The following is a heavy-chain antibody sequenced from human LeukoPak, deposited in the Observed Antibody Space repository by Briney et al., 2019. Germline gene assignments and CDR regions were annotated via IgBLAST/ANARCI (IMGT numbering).Heavy chain of an antibody. D-gene: IGHD2-21*01. CDR1: GFTVSSNY. V-gene: IGHV3-53*01. CDR2: IYSGGNT. CDR3: ARAPPRPIDFDY. Sequence: GGSLRLSCEVSGFTVSSNYMSWVRQAPGKGLEWGSVIYSGGNTYHSDSVKGRFTIARDNSKNTLYLQMNSLRDEDTAIYYCARAPPRPIDFDYWGQGTLVTVSS. J-gene: IGHJ4*02.